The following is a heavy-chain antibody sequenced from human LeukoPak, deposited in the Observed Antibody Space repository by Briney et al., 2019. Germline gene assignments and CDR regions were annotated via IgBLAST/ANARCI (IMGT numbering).Heavy chain of an antibody. J-gene: IGHJ4*02. CDR2: INPSGGST. D-gene: IGHD2-15*01. Sequence: GASVKVSCKASGYTFTSYYMHWVRQAPGQGLEWMGIINPSGGSTSYAQKFQGRVTMTRDTSTSTVYMELSSLRSEDTAVYYCARASSVRGGSYHRATSYFDYWGQGPLVTVSS. CDR1: GYTFTSYY. V-gene: IGHV1-46*01. CDR3: ARASSVRGGSYHRATSYFDY.